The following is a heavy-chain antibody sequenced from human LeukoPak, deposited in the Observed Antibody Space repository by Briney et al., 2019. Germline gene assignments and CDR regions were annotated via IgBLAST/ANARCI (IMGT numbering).Heavy chain of an antibody. CDR3: ARVTGKGYYFDY. CDR1: GGSVSSGSYY. D-gene: IGHD1-20*01. V-gene: IGHV4-61*01. J-gene: IGHJ4*02. CDR2: IYYSGST. Sequence: SETLSLTCTVSGGSVSSGSYYWSWIRQPPGKGLEWIGYIYYSGSTNYNPSLKSRVTISVDTSKNQFSLKLSSVTAADTAVYYCARVTGKGYYFDYWGQGTLVTVSS.